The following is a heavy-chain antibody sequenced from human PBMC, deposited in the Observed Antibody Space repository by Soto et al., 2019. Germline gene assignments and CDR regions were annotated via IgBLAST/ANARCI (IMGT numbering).Heavy chain of an antibody. V-gene: IGHV1-18*01. CDR2: INPYNGNT. Sequence: QVQLVQSGAEVKKPGASVKVSCKASGYTFTSYGISWVRQAPGQGLEWMGWINPYNGNTNYAQKLQGRVTMTTDTSTNTASMELRSLRFDDTAVYYCAREWFGIDYWCQGTLVTVSS. D-gene: IGHD3-16*01. J-gene: IGHJ4*02. CDR1: GYTFTSYG. CDR3: AREWFGIDY.